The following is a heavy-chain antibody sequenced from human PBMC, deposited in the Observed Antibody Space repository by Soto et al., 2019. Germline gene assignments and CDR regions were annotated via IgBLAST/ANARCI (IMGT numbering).Heavy chain of an antibody. D-gene: IGHD2-15*01. V-gene: IGHV1-18*01. CDR2: ISAYNGNT. CDR1: GYTFTSYG. Sequence: ASVKVSCKASGYTFTSYGISWVRQAPGQGLEWMGWISAYNGNTNYAQKLQGRVTMTTDTSTSTAYMELRSLRSDDTAVYYCARSCSGGSCLTKIAALYYYYGMDGWGQGTTVTVAS. CDR3: ARSCSGGSCLTKIAALYYYYGMDG. J-gene: IGHJ6*02.